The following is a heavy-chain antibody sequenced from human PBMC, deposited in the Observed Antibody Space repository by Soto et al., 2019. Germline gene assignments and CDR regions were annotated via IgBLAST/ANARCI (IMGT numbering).Heavy chain of an antibody. J-gene: IGHJ1*01. D-gene: IGHD2-8*01. V-gene: IGHV3-74*01. CDR3: AIQDCTNDVCLAAAVTVGGALES. CDR1: GFTFRKFW. CDR2: ISSDGTTT. Sequence: EVQLVQSGGGLAQPGKSLRLSGEASGFTFRKFWMHWVRQVPGKGPVWVSYISSDGTTTDYADSVKGRFTISRDNAKDMLYLQMDSLRAEDTAVYYCAIQDCTNDVCLAAAVTVGGALESWGQGTLVTVSS.